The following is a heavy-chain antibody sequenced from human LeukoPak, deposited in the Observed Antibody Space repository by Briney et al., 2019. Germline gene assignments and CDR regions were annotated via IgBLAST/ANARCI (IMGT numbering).Heavy chain of an antibody. D-gene: IGHD1-26*01. Sequence: TGGPLRLSCIASGFTFSSYAMGWVRPAPGKGLDWVSAISGSGVTTHYAGSVQGRFSISRDNSKNTPYLQMNSLRVEDTALYYCVKKVVVGATSPYSDFQDWGQGTLVTVSS. CDR3: VKKVVVGATSPYSDFQD. J-gene: IGHJ1*01. CDR2: ISGSGVTT. V-gene: IGHV3-23*01. CDR1: GFTFSSYA.